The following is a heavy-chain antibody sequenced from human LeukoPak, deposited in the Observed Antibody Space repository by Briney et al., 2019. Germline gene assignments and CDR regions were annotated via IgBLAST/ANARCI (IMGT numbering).Heavy chain of an antibody. V-gene: IGHV4-39*07. CDR2: IYYSGST. Sequence: SETLSLTCTVSGGSISSSSYYWGWIRQPPGKGLEWIGSIYYSGSTYYNPSLKSRVTISVDTSKNQFSLKLSSVTAADTAVYYCAGRSMATGGAFDIWGQGTMVTVSS. D-gene: IGHD5-24*01. CDR3: AGRSMATGGAFDI. J-gene: IGHJ3*02. CDR1: GGSISSSSYY.